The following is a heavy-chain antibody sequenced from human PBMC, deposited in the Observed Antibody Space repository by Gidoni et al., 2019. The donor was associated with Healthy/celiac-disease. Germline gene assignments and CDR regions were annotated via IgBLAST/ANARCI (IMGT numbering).Heavy chain of an antibody. J-gene: IGHJ4*02. CDR3: ARGLNSSGYSGPDRFDY. V-gene: IGHV4-34*01. CDR1: GVSFSGYY. CDR2: IKHSGST. Sequence: QVQLQQWGAGLLKPSETLSLTCAVYGVSFSGYYWSWIRKPPGKGLEWIGEIKHSGSTNYNPALKSRVTISVDTSKNQFSLKLSSVTAADTAVYYCARGLNSSGYSGPDRFDYWGQGTLVTVSS. D-gene: IGHD5-12*01.